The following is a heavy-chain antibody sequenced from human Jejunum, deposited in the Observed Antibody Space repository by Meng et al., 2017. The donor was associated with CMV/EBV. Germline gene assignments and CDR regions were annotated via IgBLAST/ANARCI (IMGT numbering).Heavy chain of an antibody. D-gene: IGHD2/OR15-2a*01. CDR3: AKALGIDFSDFDY. CDR2: ISGSGGTT. Sequence: EVEWLECGGGLGQPGGSLGLSCAASGFTFNTYAMGWVRQASGKGLDWVSAISGSGGTTYYADSVKGRFTISRDNSKNTLYLQMNSLRAEDTAVYYCAKALGIDFSDFDYWGRGTLVTVSS. V-gene: IGHV3-23*01. J-gene: IGHJ4*02. CDR1: GFTFNTYA.